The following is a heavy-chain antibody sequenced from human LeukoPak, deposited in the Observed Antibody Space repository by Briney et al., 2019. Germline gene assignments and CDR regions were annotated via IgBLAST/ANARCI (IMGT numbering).Heavy chain of an antibody. Sequence: SETLSLTCTVSGGSISSYYWSWIRQPAGKGLEWIGRIYTSGSTNYNPSLKSRVTMSVDTSKNQFPLKLSSVTAADTAVYYCAREGTKAGKEPSYNWFDPWGQGTLVTVSS. V-gene: IGHV4-4*07. CDR1: GGSISSYY. CDR3: AREGTKAGKEPSYNWFDP. CDR2: IYTSGST. J-gene: IGHJ5*02. D-gene: IGHD1-14*01.